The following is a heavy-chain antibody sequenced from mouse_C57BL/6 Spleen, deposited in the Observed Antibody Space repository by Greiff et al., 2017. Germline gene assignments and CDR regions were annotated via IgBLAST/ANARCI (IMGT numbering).Heavy chain of an antibody. CDR3: ARSLSFYSNYDYYFDY. Sequence: EVKLVESGGGLVQPGGSLSLSCAASGFTFTDYYMSWVRQPPGKALEWLGFIRNKANGYTTEYSASVKGRFTISRDNSQSILYLQMNALRAEDSATYYCARSLSFYSNYDYYFDYWGQGTTRTVSS. CDR1: GFTFTDYY. D-gene: IGHD2-5*01. CDR2: IRNKANGYTT. J-gene: IGHJ2*01. V-gene: IGHV7-3*01.